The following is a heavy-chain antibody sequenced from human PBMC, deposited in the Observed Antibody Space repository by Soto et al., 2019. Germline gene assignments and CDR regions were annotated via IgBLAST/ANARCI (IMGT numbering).Heavy chain of an antibody. Sequence: SELKCVRWSVSGGSSSSSSDYCSWKRKPPGKGLEWIGSIYYSGSTYYNPSLKSRVTISVDTSKNQFSLKLSSVTAADTAVYYCARHAAHSSGFTDYWGQGTLVTVSS. CDR2: IYYSGST. D-gene: IGHD6-19*01. CDR1: GGSSSSSSDY. J-gene: IGHJ4*02. V-gene: IGHV4-39*01. CDR3: ARHAAHSSGFTDY.